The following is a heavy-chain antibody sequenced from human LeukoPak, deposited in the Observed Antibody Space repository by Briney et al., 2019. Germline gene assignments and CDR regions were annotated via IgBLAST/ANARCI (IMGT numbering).Heavy chain of an antibody. V-gene: IGHV1-2*02. CDR2: INPNSGGT. D-gene: IGHD3-22*01. Sequence: ASVKVSCKASGYTFTGYYMHWVRQAPGQGLEWMGWINPNSGGTNYAQKFQGRVTMTRDTSISTAYMELSRLRADDTAVYYCARDGVGYYDSSGYYYFQHWGQGTLVTVSS. CDR1: GYTFTGYY. J-gene: IGHJ1*01. CDR3: ARDGVGYYDSSGYYYFQH.